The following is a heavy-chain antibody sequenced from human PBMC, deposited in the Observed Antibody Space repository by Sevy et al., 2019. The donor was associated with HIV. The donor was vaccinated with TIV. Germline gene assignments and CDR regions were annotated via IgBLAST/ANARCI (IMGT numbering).Heavy chain of an antibody. J-gene: IGHJ4*02. CDR3: ARVNWWAVAGTHSYYFDY. CDR2: IYYSGST. CDR1: GGSISSYY. V-gene: IGHV4-59*01. D-gene: IGHD6-19*01. Sequence: SETLSLTCTVSGGSISSYYWSWIRQPPGKGLEWIGYIYYSGSTNYNPSLKSRVTISVDTSKNQFSLKLSSVTAADTAVYYCARVNWWAVAGTHSYYFDYWGQGTLVTVSS.